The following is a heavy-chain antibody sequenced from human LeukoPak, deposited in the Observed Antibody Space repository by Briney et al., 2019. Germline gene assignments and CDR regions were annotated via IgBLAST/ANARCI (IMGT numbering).Heavy chain of an antibody. CDR1: GFTFSSYW. CDR2: IKQDGSEK. D-gene: IGHD5-18*01. CDR3: ARERSGYSYGPYFDY. J-gene: IGHJ4*02. V-gene: IGHV3-7*01. Sequence: GGSLRLSCAASGFTFSSYWMSWVRQAPGKGLEWVANIKQDGSEKYYVDSVKGRFTISRDNAKNSLYLQMNSLRAEDTAVYCCARERSGYSYGPYFDYWGQGTLVTVSS.